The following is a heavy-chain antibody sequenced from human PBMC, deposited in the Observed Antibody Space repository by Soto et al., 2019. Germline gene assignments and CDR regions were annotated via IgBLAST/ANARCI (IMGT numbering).Heavy chain of an antibody. D-gene: IGHD3-16*01. Sequence: SETLSLTCTVSGDSISRSPFSWGWIRQPPGKGLEWIGIVLNSGSTYYNPSLRGRVTVSADTSKNQFSLKLNSVTAEDTAVYYCIRGVDPWGQGTLVTVSS. CDR2: VLNSGST. V-gene: IGHV4-39*01. CDR1: GDSISRSPFS. CDR3: IRGVDP. J-gene: IGHJ5*02.